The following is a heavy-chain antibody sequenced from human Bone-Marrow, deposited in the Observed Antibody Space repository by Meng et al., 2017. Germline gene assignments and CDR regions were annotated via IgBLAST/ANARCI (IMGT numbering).Heavy chain of an antibody. CDR2: IDPKSGDT. CDR1: GYNFPDYW. D-gene: IGHD6-19*01. Sequence: QVQLVQSGAEVKKPGASVKVSCKPSGYNFPDYWLHWVRRAPGQGLEWMGRIDPKSGDTHYAQRFQGRVTMTGDTSISTAYMELSGLRSDDTAMYYCARVQSSGWSPGYWGQGTLVTVSS. J-gene: IGHJ4*02. V-gene: IGHV1-2*06. CDR3: ARVQSSGWSPGY.